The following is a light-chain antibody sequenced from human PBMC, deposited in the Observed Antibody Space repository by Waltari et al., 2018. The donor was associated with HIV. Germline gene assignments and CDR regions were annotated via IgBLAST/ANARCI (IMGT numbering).Light chain of an antibody. Sequence: DIQMTQSPSSLSASVGDTVTITCHTSQNIRKLLNWYQQKPGKAPKILIYLASNLQTGVPSRVSGSGSGKDFSLTISSLQSEDIGTYYCQQYGDLPITFGPGTKVDLK. V-gene: IGKV1-33*01. J-gene: IGKJ3*01. CDR2: LAS. CDR3: QQYGDLPIT. CDR1: QNIRKL.